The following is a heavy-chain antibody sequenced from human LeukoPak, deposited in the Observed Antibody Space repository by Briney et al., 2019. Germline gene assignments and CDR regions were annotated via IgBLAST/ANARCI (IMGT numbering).Heavy chain of an antibody. Sequence: GGSLRLSCSASGFDFSVFGMHWVRQVPGKGLGWVVVTGHVGNNIHYADSVEGRFTVSRDNSKNTLYLQMNSLRAEDTAIYYCVRDKGSRYFDSWGQGTLVTVSS. CDR1: GFDFSVFG. J-gene: IGHJ4*02. CDR3: VRDKGSRYFDS. D-gene: IGHD3-9*01. V-gene: IGHV3-33*01. CDR2: TGHVGNNI.